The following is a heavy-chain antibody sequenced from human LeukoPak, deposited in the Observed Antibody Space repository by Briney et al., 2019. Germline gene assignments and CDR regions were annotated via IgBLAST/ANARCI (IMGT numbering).Heavy chain of an antibody. V-gene: IGHV1-8*03. CDR2: MNPNSGNT. D-gene: IGHD3-22*01. J-gene: IGHJ4*02. CDR3: ARDSWDSSGQVMGY. Sequence: ASVKVSCKASGYTFTSYDINWVRQATGQGLEWMGWMNPNSGNTGYAQKFQGRVTITRNTSISTAYMELSSLRSEDTAVYYCARDSWDSSGQVMGYWGQGTLVTVSS. CDR1: GYTFTSYD.